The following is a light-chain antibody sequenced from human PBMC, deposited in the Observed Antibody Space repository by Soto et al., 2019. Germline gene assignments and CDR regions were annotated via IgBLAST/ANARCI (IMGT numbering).Light chain of an antibody. CDR1: QSLLHSNGYNY. J-gene: IGKJ1*01. Sequence: DIVMTQSPLSLPVTPGEPASISRRSSQSLLHSNGYNYLDWYLQKPGQSPQLLIYLGSNRASGVPDRFSGSGSGTDFTLKISRVEAEDVGVYYCMQALQTPPTFGQGTKVEIK. CDR2: LGS. V-gene: IGKV2-28*01. CDR3: MQALQTPPT.